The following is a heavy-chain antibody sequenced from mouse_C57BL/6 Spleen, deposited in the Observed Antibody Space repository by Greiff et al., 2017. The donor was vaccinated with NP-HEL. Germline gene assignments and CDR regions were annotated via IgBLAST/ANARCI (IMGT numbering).Heavy chain of an antibody. CDR1: GFSLSTSGMG. J-gene: IGHJ4*01. CDR2: IYWDDDK. CDR3: ARSSIYYGNYRAMDY. D-gene: IGHD2-1*01. V-gene: IGHV8-12*01. Sequence: QVTLKESGPGILQSSQTLSLTCSFSGFSLSTSGMGVSWIRQPSGKGLEWLAHIYWDDDKRYTPSLTSRLTISKDTSRNQVFLKITSVDTADTATYYCARSSIYYGNYRAMDYWGQGTSVTVSS.